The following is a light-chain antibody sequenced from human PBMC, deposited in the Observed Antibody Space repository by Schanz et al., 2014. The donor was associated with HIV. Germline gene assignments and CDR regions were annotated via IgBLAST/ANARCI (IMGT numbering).Light chain of an antibody. CDR1: SSNIGAGYD. CDR3: QSYDSSLSGVV. V-gene: IGLV1-40*01. Sequence: QSVLTQPPSVSGAPGQRVTISCTGSSSNIGAGYDVHWYQQLPGTAPKLLIYENNHRPSGVPDRFSGSKSGTSASLASTGLQAEDEADYYCQSYDSSLSGVVFGGGTNLTVL. CDR2: ENN. J-gene: IGLJ2*01.